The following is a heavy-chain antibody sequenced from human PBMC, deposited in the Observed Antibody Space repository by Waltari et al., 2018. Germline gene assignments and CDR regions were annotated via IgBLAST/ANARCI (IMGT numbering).Heavy chain of an antibody. CDR1: GFPFSDSG. CDR2: ISYDASSL. V-gene: IGHV3-30*03. D-gene: IGHD2-21*01. CDR3: ARRAPPYYFDY. J-gene: IGHJ4*02. Sequence: QVHLVESGGGVVQPGRSLRLSCEVSGFPFSDSGLHWVRQAPGRGVDWVAVISYDASSLHYADSVKGRFTISRDNSKNILYLQMNGLRPDDTAVYYCARRAPPYYFDYWGRGTLVTVSS.